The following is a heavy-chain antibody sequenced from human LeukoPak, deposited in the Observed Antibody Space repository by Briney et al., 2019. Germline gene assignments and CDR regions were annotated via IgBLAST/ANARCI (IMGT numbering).Heavy chain of an antibody. V-gene: IGHV4-34*01. D-gene: IGHD2-15*01. J-gene: IGHJ6*02. CDR1: GGSFSGYY. Sequence: SETLSLTCAVYGGSFSGYYWSWIRQPPGKGLEWIGAINHSGSTNYNPSLKSRVTISVDTSKNQFSLKLSSVTAADTAVYYCARDLRYCSGGSCRYYYYGMDVWGQGTTVTVSS. CDR3: ARDLRYCSGGSCRYYYYGMDV. CDR2: INHSGST.